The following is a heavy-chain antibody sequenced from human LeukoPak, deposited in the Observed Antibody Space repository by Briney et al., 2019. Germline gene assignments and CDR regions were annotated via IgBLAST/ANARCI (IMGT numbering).Heavy chain of an antibody. Sequence: SGGSLRLSCAASGFTFSSYWMHWVRQAPGKGLVWVSRISYDGGDPSYADSVKGRFTISRDNAKNSLFLQMNSLRVEDTAVYYCGRAAYSGNSDVNYWGQGTLVTVSS. J-gene: IGHJ4*02. CDR1: GFTFSSYW. V-gene: IGHV3-74*01. D-gene: IGHD3-22*01. CDR3: GRAAYSGNSDVNY. CDR2: ISYDGGDP.